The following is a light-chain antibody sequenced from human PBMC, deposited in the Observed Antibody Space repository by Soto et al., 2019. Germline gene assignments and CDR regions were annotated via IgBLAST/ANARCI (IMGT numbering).Light chain of an antibody. V-gene: IGLV2-14*04. J-gene: IGLJ1*01. CDR1: SSDVGAYNY. CDR3: SSYTSATTYV. Sequence: VSGVALHWLPIIKKRNSSDVGAYNYDSWYQQYPGEAPKVIIYDVSHRPAGVSNRFSGSKSGNTASLTISGLQTQDEADYYCSSYTSATTYVFGTGTKVTVL. CDR2: DVS.